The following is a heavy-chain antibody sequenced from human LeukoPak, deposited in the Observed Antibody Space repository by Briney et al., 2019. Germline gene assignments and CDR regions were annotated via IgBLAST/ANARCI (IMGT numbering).Heavy chain of an antibody. CDR3: ARGGNYQLLPFDY. V-gene: IGHV4-39*07. CDR1: GASISSSSYY. CDR2: IYYSGST. D-gene: IGHD2-2*01. Sequence: PSETLSLTCTASGASISSSSYYWGWIRQPPGKGLEWIGSIYYSGSTYYNPSLKSRITISIDMSNNQFSLRLSSMTAADTAVYYCARGGNYQLLPFDYWGQGTLVTVSS. J-gene: IGHJ4*02.